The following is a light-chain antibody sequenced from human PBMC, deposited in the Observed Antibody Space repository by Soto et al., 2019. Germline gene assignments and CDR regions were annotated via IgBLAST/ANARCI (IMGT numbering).Light chain of an antibody. CDR2: ESS. V-gene: IGLV2-23*03. CDR1: SSDVGSYNL. J-gene: IGLJ1*01. Sequence: QPVLAQPASVSGSPGQSITISCTGTSSDVGSYNLVSWYQQHPGKAPKLLIFESSKRPSGVSNRFSGSKSGNTASLTISGLQAEDEADYYCCSYAGANTFFGTGTKLTVL. CDR3: CSYAGANTF.